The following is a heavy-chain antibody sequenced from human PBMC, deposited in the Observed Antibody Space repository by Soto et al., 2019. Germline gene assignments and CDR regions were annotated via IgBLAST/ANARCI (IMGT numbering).Heavy chain of an antibody. J-gene: IGHJ4*02. D-gene: IGHD6-19*01. CDR2: IYYSGSS. V-gene: IGHV4-31*03. Sequence: LSLTCTVSSGSITSVNSYWSWIRQFPGKGLEWIGYIYYSGSSYYNPSLKGRVTISEDTSKKQFSLKLNSVTAADTAVYYCARGSSGWSSIRLDDWGQGTLVTVSS. CDR3: ARGSSGWSSIRLDD. CDR1: SGSITSVNSY.